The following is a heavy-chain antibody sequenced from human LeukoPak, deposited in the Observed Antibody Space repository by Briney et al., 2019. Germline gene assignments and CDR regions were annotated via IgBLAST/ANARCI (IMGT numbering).Heavy chain of an antibody. V-gene: IGHV4-39*07. CDR2: IYYSGST. Sequence: KASETLSLTCTVSGGSISSSSYYWGWIRQPPGKGLEWIGSIYYSGSTYYNPSLKSRVTISVDTSKNQFSLKLSSVTAADTAVYYCARDICGYNYGCFDSWGQGTLVTVSS. D-gene: IGHD5-18*01. J-gene: IGHJ4*02. CDR1: GGSISSSSYY. CDR3: ARDICGYNYGCFDS.